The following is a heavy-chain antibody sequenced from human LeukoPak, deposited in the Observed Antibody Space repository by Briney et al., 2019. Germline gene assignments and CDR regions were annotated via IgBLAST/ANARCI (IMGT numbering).Heavy chain of an antibody. D-gene: IGHD2-2*01. J-gene: IGHJ3*02. CDR2: ISWNSGSI. CDR1: GFTFDDYA. Sequence: SLRLSCAASGFTFDDYAMHWVRQAPGKGLEWVSGISWNSGSIGYADSVKGRFTISRDNAKNSLYLQMNSLRAEDTALYYCAKDILPGIVVVPAATFGAFDIWGQGTMVTVSS. CDR3: AKDILPGIVVVPAATFGAFDI. V-gene: IGHV3-9*01.